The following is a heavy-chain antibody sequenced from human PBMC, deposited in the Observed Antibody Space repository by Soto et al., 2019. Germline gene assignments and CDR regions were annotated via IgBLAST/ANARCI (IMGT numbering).Heavy chain of an antibody. CDR3: ARKVRDYNFDY. D-gene: IGHD4-17*01. CDR2: INPDSGVT. V-gene: IGHV1-2*02. CDR1: GYIFSDYY. J-gene: IGHJ4*02. Sequence: QVQLAQSGAEVKKPGASVKVSCKASGYIFSDYYMHWVRQAPGQGLEWMGWINPDSGVTKYTQKFQGRVTMTRDTSISTAYMELSGLTSDYTAVYFCARKVRDYNFDYWGQGTLVTVSS.